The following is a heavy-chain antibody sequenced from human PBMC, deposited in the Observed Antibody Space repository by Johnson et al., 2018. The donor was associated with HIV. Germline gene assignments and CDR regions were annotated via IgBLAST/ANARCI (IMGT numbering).Heavy chain of an antibody. D-gene: IGHD1-26*01. CDR1: GFTVSSYY. CDR2: LFSGGST. J-gene: IGHJ3*02. V-gene: IGHV3-66*01. Sequence: VQLVESGGGLVQPGGSLRLSCAASGFTVSSYYMTWVRQATGKGLEWVSVLFSGGSTYYADSVKGRFTISRDNSKNTLDLQMNRLRAQDTAVYYCARDWEGYAFDIWGQGTMVTVSS. CDR3: ARDWEGYAFDI.